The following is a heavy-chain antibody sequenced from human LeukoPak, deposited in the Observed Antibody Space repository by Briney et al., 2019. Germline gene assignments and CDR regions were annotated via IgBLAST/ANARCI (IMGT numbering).Heavy chain of an antibody. CDR2: ISGSGGST. J-gene: IGHJ5*02. CDR1: GFTFSDAW. V-gene: IGHV3-23*01. Sequence: AGGSLRLSCAVSGFTFSDAWMNWVRQAPGKGLEWVSAISGSGGSTYYADSVKGRFTISRDNSKNTLYLQMNSLRAEDTAVYYCARDYYGSGSHAFDPWGQGTLVTVSS. D-gene: IGHD3-10*01. CDR3: ARDYYGSGSHAFDP.